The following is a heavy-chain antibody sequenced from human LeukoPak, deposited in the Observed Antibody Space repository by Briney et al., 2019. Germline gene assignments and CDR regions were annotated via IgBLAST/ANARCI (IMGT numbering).Heavy chain of an antibody. CDR2: SYYTGST. J-gene: IGHJ4*02. V-gene: IGHV4-39*02. D-gene: IGHD6-19*01. CDR1: GGSIITNTSY. Sequence: SETLSLTCSVSGGSIITNTSYWGWIRQPPGKGLEWIGSSYYTGSTHHSPSLKSRVIISVDTSNNEFSLKLSSVTAADTAVYYCSRDGSSGWYFNYYFDYWGQGTPVTVSS. CDR3: SRDGSSGWYFNYYFDY.